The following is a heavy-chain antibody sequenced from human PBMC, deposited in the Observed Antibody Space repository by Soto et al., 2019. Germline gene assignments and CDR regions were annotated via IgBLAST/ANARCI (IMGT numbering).Heavy chain of an antibody. CDR3: AKGLSIAAASYYHYGMDV. Sequence: PGGSLRLSCAASGFTFSSYAMSWVRQAPGKGLEWVSAISGSGGSTYYADSVKGRFTISRDNSKNTLYLQMNSLRAEDTAVYYCAKGLSIAAASYYHYGMDVWGQGTTVTVAS. CDR1: GFTFSSYA. D-gene: IGHD6-13*01. J-gene: IGHJ6*02. V-gene: IGHV3-23*01. CDR2: ISGSGGST.